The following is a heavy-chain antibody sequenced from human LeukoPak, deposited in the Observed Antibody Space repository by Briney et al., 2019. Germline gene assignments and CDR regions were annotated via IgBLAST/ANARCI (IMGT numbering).Heavy chain of an antibody. V-gene: IGHV3-7*01. CDR3: ARDNFGHTYGYALDY. Sequence: GGSLRLSCAAAGFTFRGYWMTWVRQAPGKGLEWVANIKQDGSEKYYVDSVKGRFTLSRDNTKNSLYLQMNSLGPEDTAVYYCARDNFGHTYGYALDYWGQGTLVTVSS. CDR2: IKQDGSEK. J-gene: IGHJ4*02. D-gene: IGHD5-18*01. CDR1: GFTFRGYW.